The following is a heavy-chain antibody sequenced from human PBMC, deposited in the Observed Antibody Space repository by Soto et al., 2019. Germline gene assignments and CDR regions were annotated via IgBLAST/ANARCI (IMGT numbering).Heavy chain of an antibody. Sequence: QVHLVQSAAEVKKPGSSVRVSCTTSGGTFGRYTIAWIRQAPEQGLEWMGHVVPIFGTSNYAQKFRGRLTITADESTTTAYMELSSLTSEDTAVYYCARDLNRAIDYWGQGSLVIVSS. V-gene: IGHV1-69*01. CDR3: ARDLNRAIDY. D-gene: IGHD3-10*01. J-gene: IGHJ4*02. CDR2: VVPIFGTS. CDR1: GGTFGRYT.